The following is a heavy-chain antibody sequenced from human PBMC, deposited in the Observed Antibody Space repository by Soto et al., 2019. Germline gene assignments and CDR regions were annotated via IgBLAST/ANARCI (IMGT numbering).Heavy chain of an antibody. CDR2: IRSKANSYLI. J-gene: IGHJ4*02. CDR1: GFSFSDSA. V-gene: IGHV3-73*01. Sequence: GSLRLSCAASGFSFSDSAMHWVRQASGKGLEWIARIRSKANSYLIAYDESVRGRFIISRDDSKNTAYLQMNDLNTEDTAIYYCARGGEMGLNGYWGQGTPVTVSS. D-gene: IGHD1-26*01. CDR3: ARGGEMGLNGY.